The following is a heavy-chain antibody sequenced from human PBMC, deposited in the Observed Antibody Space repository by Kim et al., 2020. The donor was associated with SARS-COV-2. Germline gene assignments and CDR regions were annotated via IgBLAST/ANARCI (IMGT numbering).Heavy chain of an antibody. V-gene: IGHV4-4*02. J-gene: IGHJ4*02. Sequence: SETLSLTCAVSGGSFSSSNWWSWVRQPPGKGLEWIGEIYHSGSTNYNPSLKSRVTISVDKSKNQFSLKLSSVTAADTAVYYCAREFSGYSYGFDYWGQGTLVTVSS. CDR3: AREFSGYSYGFDY. CDR2: IYHSGST. CDR1: GGSFSSSNW. D-gene: IGHD5-18*01.